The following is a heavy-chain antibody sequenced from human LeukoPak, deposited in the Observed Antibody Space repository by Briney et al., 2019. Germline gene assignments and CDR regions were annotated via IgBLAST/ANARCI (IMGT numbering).Heavy chain of an antibody. J-gene: IGHJ4*02. CDR1: GFTFDDYA. CDR3: ARSLWRFGELLDLGY. Sequence: LRLSCAASGFTFDDYAMHWIRQPPGRGLEWIGYIYHSGSTYYNPSLKSRVTISVDRSKNQFSLKLSSVTAADTAVYYCARSLWRFGELLDLGYWGQGTLVTVSS. V-gene: IGHV4-30-2*01. D-gene: IGHD3-10*01. CDR2: IYHSGST.